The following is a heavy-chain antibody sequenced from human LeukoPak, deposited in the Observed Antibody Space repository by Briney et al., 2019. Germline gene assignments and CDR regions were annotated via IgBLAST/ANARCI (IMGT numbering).Heavy chain of an antibody. V-gene: IGHV3-30*03. J-gene: IGHJ4*02. CDR3: ARLGIVVPDY. CDR1: GFTFSSYG. Sequence: GGSLRLSCAASGFTFSSYGMHWVRQAPGKGLEWVAVISYDGSNKYYADSVKGRFTISRDNSKSTLYLQMNSLRAEDTAVYYCARLGIVVPDYWGQGTLVTVSS. D-gene: IGHD2-2*01. CDR2: ISYDGSNK.